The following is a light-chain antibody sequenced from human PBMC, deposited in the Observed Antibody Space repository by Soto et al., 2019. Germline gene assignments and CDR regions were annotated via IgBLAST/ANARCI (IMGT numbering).Light chain of an antibody. J-gene: IGKJ4*01. CDR1: QSVSYN. Sequence: ETVMTQSPATLSVSPGDRATLSCSASQSVSYNLAWYQQKPGQAPRLLIYDASTRATGIPARFSGSASGTEFTLTISSLLSEDFAVYYCQQYNNWPLTVGGGTKVDSK. CDR3: QQYNNWPLT. V-gene: IGKV3D-15*01. CDR2: DAS.